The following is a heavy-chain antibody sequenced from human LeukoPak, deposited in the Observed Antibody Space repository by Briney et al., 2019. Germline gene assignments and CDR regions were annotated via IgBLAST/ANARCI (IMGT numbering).Heavy chain of an antibody. J-gene: IGHJ6*02. CDR3: ARAGYTYYYGSGSYAYYYYYGMDV. CDR2: IYTSGST. CDR1: GGSISSGSYY. D-gene: IGHD3-10*01. Sequence: SETLSLTCTVSGGSISSGSYYWSWIRQPAGKGLEWIGRIYTSGSTNYNPSLKSRVTISVDTSKNQSSLKLSSVTAADTAVYYCARAGYTYYYGSGSYAYYYYYGMDVWGQGTTVTVSS. V-gene: IGHV4-61*02.